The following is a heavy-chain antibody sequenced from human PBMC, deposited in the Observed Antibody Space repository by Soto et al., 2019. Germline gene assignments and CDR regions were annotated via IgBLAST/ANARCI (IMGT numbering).Heavy chain of an antibody. CDR2: IYQSGTT. V-gene: IGHV4-61*01. Sequence: KPSETLSLTCSVSGGSVRSGSYYWTWTRQPPGKGLEWIGYIYQSGTTNYNASPKSRVTISIDTSKNQFFLKLNSVTAADTAVYYCARDSSGRHDYWGQGTLVTVSS. CDR1: GGSVRSGSYY. J-gene: IGHJ4*02. CDR3: ARDSSGRHDY. D-gene: IGHD3-22*01.